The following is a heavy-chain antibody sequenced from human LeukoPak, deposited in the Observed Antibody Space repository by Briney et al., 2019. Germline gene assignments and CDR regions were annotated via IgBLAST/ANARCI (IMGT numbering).Heavy chain of an antibody. CDR2: IGAAADT. CDR3: ARQGYDSSGYPDY. D-gene: IGHD3-22*01. J-gene: IGHJ4*02. V-gene: IGHV3-13*01. Sequence: GGSLRLSCAASGFTFSRYDFHWVRQATGKGLEWVSGIGAAADTHYPGSVKGRFTISRDNAKNSLYLQMNSLRAEDTAVYYCARQGYDSSGYPDYWGQGTLVTVSS. CDR1: GFTFSRYD.